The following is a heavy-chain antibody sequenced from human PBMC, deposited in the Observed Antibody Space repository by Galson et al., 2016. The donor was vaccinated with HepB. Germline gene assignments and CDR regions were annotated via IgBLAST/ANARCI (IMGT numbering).Heavy chain of an antibody. CDR1: GYTFTSYG. D-gene: IGHD3-16*01. V-gene: IGHV1-18*01. J-gene: IGHJ3*02. CDR2: ISAYNGNT. CDR3: ARSAQRDYDFIWGRYNRDIFDI. Sequence: VKVSCKASGYTFTSYGISWVRQAPGQGLEWMGWISAYNGNTNYAQKLQGRVTMTTDTSTSTAYMELRSLRSDDTAVYYCARSAQRDYDFIWGRYNRDIFDIWGQGTMVTVSS.